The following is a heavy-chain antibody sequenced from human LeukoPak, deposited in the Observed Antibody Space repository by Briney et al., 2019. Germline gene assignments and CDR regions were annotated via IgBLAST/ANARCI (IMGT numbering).Heavy chain of an antibody. CDR2: ISSSSSTI. Sequence: GGSLRLSCAASGFTFSSYSMNWVRQAPGKGLEWVSYISSSSSTIYYADSVKGRFTISRDNAKNSLYLQMNSLRAEDTAVHYCATGRRYGDYGLFDYWGQGTLVTVSS. CDR1: GFTFSSYS. D-gene: IGHD4-17*01. CDR3: ATGRRYGDYGLFDY. V-gene: IGHV3-48*04. J-gene: IGHJ4*02.